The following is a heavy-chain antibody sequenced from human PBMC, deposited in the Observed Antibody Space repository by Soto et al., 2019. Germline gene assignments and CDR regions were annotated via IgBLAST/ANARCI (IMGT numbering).Heavy chain of an antibody. CDR1: GGSISTNNW. J-gene: IGHJ4*02. CDR2: IYHSGGT. V-gene: IGHV4-4*02. D-gene: IGHD3-10*01. CDR3: ARGKGAGTYMGFDY. Sequence: QVQLQESGPGLVEPSGTLSLTCSVCGGSISTNNWWSWVRQSPGRGLEWIGEIYHSGGTNYNPSLKSRVTMSVDKSKNQFALEMTSVTAADTAVYYCARGKGAGTYMGFDYWGQGTLVTVSS.